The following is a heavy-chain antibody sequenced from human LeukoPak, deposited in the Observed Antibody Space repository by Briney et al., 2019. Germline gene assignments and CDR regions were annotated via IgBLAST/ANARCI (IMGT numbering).Heavy chain of an antibody. J-gene: IGHJ4*02. V-gene: IGHV3-21*01. D-gene: IGHD3-10*01. CDR1: GFTFSSYS. CDR2: ISSSSSYI. CDR3: AGGLAGVWDFDY. Sequence: GGSLRLSCAASGFTFSSYSMNWVRQAPGKGLEWVSSISSSSSYIYYADSVKGRFTISRDNAKNSLYLQMNSLRAEDTAVYYCAGGLAGVWDFDYWGQGTLVTVSS.